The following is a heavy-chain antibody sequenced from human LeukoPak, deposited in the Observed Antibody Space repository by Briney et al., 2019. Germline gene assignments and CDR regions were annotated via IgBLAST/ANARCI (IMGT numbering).Heavy chain of an antibody. J-gene: IGHJ3*02. Sequence: SETLSLTCAVSGGSISSSNWWSWVRQPPGKGLEWIGEIYHSGSTNYNPSLKRRVTISVDKSKNQFSLKLSSVTAADTAVYYCNIGAIAAGRGAFDIWGQGTMVTVSS. D-gene: IGHD6-13*01. CDR3: NIGAIAAGRGAFDI. V-gene: IGHV4-4*02. CDR2: IYHSGST. CDR1: GGSISSSNW.